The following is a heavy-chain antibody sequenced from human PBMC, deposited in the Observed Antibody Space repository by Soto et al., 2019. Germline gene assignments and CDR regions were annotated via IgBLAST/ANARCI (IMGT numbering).Heavy chain of an antibody. CDR3: ARDGGNYSYFAMDV. CDR2: IYASGST. V-gene: IGHV4-31*03. J-gene: IGHJ6*02. CDR1: GASITSGGFH. D-gene: IGHD2-21*01. Sequence: VQLQESGPGLVEPSQTLSLICSVSGASITSGGFHWNWVRQRPGKGLEWIGYIYASGSTYSKPSLYSRFSCSFDTSKNQVSLRLISLTAADTAVYYCARDGGNYSYFAMDVWGQGTT.